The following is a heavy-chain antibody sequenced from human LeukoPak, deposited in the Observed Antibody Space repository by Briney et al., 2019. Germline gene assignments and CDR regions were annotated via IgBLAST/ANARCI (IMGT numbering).Heavy chain of an antibody. D-gene: IGHD6-13*01. CDR1: GGTFSSYA. V-gene: IGHV1-69*01. Sequence: ASVKVSCKASGGTFSSYAISWVRQAPGRGLEWMGGIIPIFGTANYAQKFQGRVTITADESTSTAYMELSSLRSEDTAVYYCAREDYSSSWYFSYYYYYYGMDVWGQGTTVTVSS. CDR2: IIPIFGTA. CDR3: AREDYSSSWYFSYYYYYYGMDV. J-gene: IGHJ6*02.